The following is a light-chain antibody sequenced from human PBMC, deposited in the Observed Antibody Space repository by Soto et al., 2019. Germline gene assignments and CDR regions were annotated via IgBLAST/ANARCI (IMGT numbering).Light chain of an antibody. J-gene: IGKJ1*01. CDR3: QQYTENSGT. CDR2: DAS. CDR1: QRMTSG. V-gene: IGKV1-5*01. Sequence: VQRTQSPSPLSASVGDRVTVTCRASQRMTSGLAWHQQKPGKAPQGLIYDASSLESGVPSRFSGSESGTEFTLTISSRQPADIATYYCQQYTENSGTFGQGTKVDIK.